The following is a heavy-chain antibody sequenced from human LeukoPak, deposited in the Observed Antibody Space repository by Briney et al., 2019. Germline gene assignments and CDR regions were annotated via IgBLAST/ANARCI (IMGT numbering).Heavy chain of an antibody. CDR2: INPSGGST. CDR1: GYTFTSYY. V-gene: IGHV1-46*01. J-gene: IGHJ6*02. Sequence: ASVKVSCKASGYTFTSYYMHWVRQAPGQGLEWMGIINPSGGSTSYAQKFQGRVTMTRDASTSTVYMELSSLRSEDTAVYYCARDRWFGELHYYYYYYGMDVWGQGTTVTVSS. D-gene: IGHD3-10*01. CDR3: ARDRWFGELHYYYYYYGMDV.